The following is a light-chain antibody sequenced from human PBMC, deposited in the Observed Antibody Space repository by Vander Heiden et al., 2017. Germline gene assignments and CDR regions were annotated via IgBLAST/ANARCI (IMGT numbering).Light chain of an antibody. J-gene: IGKJ2*01. CDR2: WGS. CDR1: QSRFHSEGNNF. V-gene: IGKV2-28*01. Sequence: DIVMPQSPLSLAVPPEEPASIACSSTQSRFHSEGNNFFDWYQQKPGQSPRLLIYWGSNRASGVPDRCSGSESGTDFTLKIIRVEAEDAGVYYCMQALQTPYTFGQGTKLEIK. CDR3: MQALQTPYT.